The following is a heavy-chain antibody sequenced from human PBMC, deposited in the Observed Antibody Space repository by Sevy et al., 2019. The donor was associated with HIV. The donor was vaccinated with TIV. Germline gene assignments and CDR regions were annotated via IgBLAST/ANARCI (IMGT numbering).Heavy chain of an antibody. CDR3: AGDKDIVVVPAGYYYYGMDV. Sequence: ASVKVSCKASGYTFTSYYMHWVRQAPGQGLEWMGIINPSGGSTSYAQKFQGRVTMTRDTSTSTVYMELSSLRSGDTAVYYCAGDKDIVVVPAGYYYYGMDVWGQGTTVTVSS. V-gene: IGHV1-46*01. D-gene: IGHD2-2*01. CDR1: GYTFTSYY. J-gene: IGHJ6*02. CDR2: INPSGGST.